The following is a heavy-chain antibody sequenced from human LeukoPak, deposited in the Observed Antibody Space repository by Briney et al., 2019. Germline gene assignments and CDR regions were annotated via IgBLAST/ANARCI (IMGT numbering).Heavy chain of an antibody. D-gene: IGHD2-2*01. CDR3: ARGSRGSTSERHLRYYYYYYMDV. CDR2: IYYSGST. J-gene: IGHJ6*03. Sequence: SETLSLTCTVSGGSISSYYWSWIRQPPGRGLEWIGYIYYSGSTNYNPSLKSRVTISVDTSKNQFSLKLSSVTAADTAVYYCARGSRGSTSERHLRYYYYYYMDVWGKGTTVTVSS. CDR1: GGSISSYY. V-gene: IGHV4-59*01.